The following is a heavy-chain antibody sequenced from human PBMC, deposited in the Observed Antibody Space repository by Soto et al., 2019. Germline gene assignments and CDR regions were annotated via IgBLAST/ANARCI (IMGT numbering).Heavy chain of an antibody. Sequence: GGSLRLSCTGSGFTFDDYGLTWVRQAPGKGLEWLGFIRNKAYGATTEYATSVKGRFTISRDDLEGIAYLQMNSLQTEDTAIYYCIRARPLHNWKHEDSWGQRTLVTVSS. CDR3: IRARPLHNWKHEDS. J-gene: IGHJ4*02. D-gene: IGHD1-20*01. V-gene: IGHV3-49*04. CDR1: GFTFDDYG. CDR2: IRNKAYGATT.